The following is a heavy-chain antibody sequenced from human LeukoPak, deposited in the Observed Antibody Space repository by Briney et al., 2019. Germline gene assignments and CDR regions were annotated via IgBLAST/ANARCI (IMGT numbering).Heavy chain of an antibody. Sequence: GGSLRLSCAASGFTFSSSSMSWVRQAPGKGLEWVSVISGSGGSTDYADSVKGRFTISRDNSKNTLYLQINSLRAEDTAVYYCAKGSGWYVWGPGTLVTVSS. V-gene: IGHV3-23*01. CDR1: GFTFSSSS. CDR3: AKGSGWYV. D-gene: IGHD6-19*01. CDR2: ISGSGGST. J-gene: IGHJ4*02.